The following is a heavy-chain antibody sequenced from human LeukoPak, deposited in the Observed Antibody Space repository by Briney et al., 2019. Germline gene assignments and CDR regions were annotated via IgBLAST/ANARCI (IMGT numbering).Heavy chain of an antibody. V-gene: IGHV3-23*01. D-gene: IGHD6-6*01. Sequence: PGGSLRLSCAASGFTFSSYAMSWVRQAPGKGLEWVSAISGSGGSTYYADSVKGRFTISRDNSKNTLYLQMNSLRAEDTAVYYCAKSARPTYYYYYYYMDVWGKGPRSPSP. CDR1: GFTFSSYA. CDR3: AKSARPTYYYYYYYMDV. CDR2: ISGSGGST. J-gene: IGHJ6*03.